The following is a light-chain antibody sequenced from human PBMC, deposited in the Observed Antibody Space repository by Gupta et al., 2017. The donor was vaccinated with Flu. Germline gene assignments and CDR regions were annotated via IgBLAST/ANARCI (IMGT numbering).Light chain of an antibody. CDR2: DDR. J-gene: IGLJ3*02. CDR1: RVGSKS. CDR3: HVLDRSSDRRV. Sequence: TSTRTGGGTRVGSKSVQWYHQRPAHSPVLLFYDDRYRHSVVPERFSGSNSATTATMTITRVDAGDEADYYCHVLDRSSDRRVFGGGTKLTVL. V-gene: IGLV3-21*02.